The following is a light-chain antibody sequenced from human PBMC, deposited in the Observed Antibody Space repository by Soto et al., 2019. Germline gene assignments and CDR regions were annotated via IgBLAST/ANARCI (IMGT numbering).Light chain of an antibody. CDR1: QGIRND. CDR3: LQDDNYPLT. CDR2: AAS. J-gene: IGKJ4*01. Sequence: AIQMTQSPSSLSASVGDRVTITCRASQGIRNDLGWYQQKPGKAPKLLIYAASTLQSGVPSRFSGSGSGSDFTLTISSLHPEDFATYYCLQDDNYPLTFGGGTKVEIK. V-gene: IGKV1-6*01.